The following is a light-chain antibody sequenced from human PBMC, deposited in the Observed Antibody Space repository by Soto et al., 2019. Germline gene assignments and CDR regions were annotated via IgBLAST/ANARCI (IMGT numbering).Light chain of an antibody. CDR2: GAS. CDR3: QQFGSLPYT. Sequence: EIVLTQSPATLSLSPGERATLSCTASQSVSSSYFAWYQQKPGQAPRLLIYGASSRATGIPDKFSNSGSGTDFTLTIDRLQPEDFAVYYWQQFGSLPYTFGQGTKLQI. J-gene: IGKJ2*01. CDR1: QSVSSSY. V-gene: IGKV3-20*01.